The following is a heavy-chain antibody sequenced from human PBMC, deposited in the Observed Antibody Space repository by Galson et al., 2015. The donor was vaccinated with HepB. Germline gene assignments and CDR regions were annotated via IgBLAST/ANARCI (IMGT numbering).Heavy chain of an antibody. CDR3: ARDGKPSTNSYAWFDP. Sequence: SLRLSCAASEFIFSNYWMSWVRQAPGKGLEWVAVIYYNGNSQYYADSVEGRFTISRDNSKNTLYLQMDSLRVEDTAVYYCARDGKPSTNSYAWFDPWGQGTLVTVSS. CDR2: IYYNGNSQ. J-gene: IGHJ5*02. D-gene: IGHD2-2*01. CDR1: EFIFSNYW. V-gene: IGHV3-33*08.